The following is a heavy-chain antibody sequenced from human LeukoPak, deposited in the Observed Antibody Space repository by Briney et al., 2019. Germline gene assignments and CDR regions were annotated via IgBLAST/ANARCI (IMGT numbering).Heavy chain of an antibody. CDR3: ARVEYYYDSSGYYYFDY. Sequence: GRSLRLSCAASGFTFSSYAMHWVRQAPGKGLEWVAVISYDGSNKYYADSVKGRFTISRDNSKNSLYLQMNSLRAEDTAVYYCARVEYYYDSSGYYYFDYWGQGTLVTVSS. CDR1: GFTFSSYA. CDR2: ISYDGSNK. D-gene: IGHD3-22*01. J-gene: IGHJ4*02. V-gene: IGHV3-30-3*01.